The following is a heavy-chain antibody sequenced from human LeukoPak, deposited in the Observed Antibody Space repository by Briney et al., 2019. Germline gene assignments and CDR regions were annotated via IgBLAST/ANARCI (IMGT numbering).Heavy chain of an antibody. D-gene: IGHD3-10*01. Sequence: GESLKIPCKGSGYSFTSYWIGWVRQMPGKGLEWMGIIYPGDSDTRYSPSFQGQVTISADKSISTAYLQWSSLKASDTAMYYCARPGMVRGVLNWFDPWGQGTLVTVSS. J-gene: IGHJ5*02. V-gene: IGHV5-51*01. CDR3: ARPGMVRGVLNWFDP. CDR1: GYSFTSYW. CDR2: IYPGDSDT.